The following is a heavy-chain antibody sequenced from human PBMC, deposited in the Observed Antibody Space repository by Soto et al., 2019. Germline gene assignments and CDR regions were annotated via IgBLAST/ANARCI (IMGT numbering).Heavy chain of an antibody. J-gene: IGHJ5*02. CDR1: GYTFIDYG. V-gene: IGHV1-18*01. Sequence: QVQLVQSGAEVKKPGASVKVSCKTSGYTFIDYGISWVRQAPGRGLEWMGWISPHYGNTNHAQKLQGRVTMTTDTSTSTAYMELRSLTSDDTAVYYCARYLEWYNWFDPWGQGTLVTVSS. CDR3: ARYLEWYNWFDP. CDR2: ISPHYGNT. D-gene: IGHD3-3*01.